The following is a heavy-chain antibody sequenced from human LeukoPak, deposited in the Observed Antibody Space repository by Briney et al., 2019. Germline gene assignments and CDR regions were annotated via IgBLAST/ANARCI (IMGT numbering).Heavy chain of an antibody. CDR2: IYYSGST. CDR3: ARTENYIPEDCFDP. CDR1: GGSISSYY. J-gene: IGHJ5*02. D-gene: IGHD5-24*01. V-gene: IGHV4-59*01. Sequence: SETLSLTCTVSGGSISSYYWSWIRQPPGKGLEWIGYIYYSGSTNYNPSLKSRVTISVDTSKNQFSLKLSSVTAADTAVYYCARTENYIPEDCFDPWGQGTLVTVSS.